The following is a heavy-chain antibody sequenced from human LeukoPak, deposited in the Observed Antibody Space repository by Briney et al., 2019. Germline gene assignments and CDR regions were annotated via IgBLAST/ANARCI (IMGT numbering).Heavy chain of an antibody. D-gene: IGHD5-18*01. V-gene: IGHV4-4*07. CDR2: IYTSAST. CDR3: ARGDTNMATDAFDI. CDR1: GGSISSYY. Sequence: SETLSLTCTVSGGSISSYYWTWIRQPAGKGLEWIGRIYTSASTNYNPSLKSRVTMSVDTSKNQFSLKLSSVTAADTAVYYCARGDTNMATDAFDIWGQGTVVTVSS. J-gene: IGHJ3*02.